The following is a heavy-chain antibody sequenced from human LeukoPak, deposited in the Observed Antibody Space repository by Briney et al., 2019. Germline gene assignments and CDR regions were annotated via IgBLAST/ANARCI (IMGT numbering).Heavy chain of an antibody. CDR3: AKSVEHSNYRKSHD. Sequence: GGSLRLSCAASGFIFSNYAMSWVRQAPGKGPEWVSGISGGGGGIYYADSVKGRFTISRANSKNTLYLQMKSLRVDDTAVYYCAKSVEHSNYRKSHDWGQGTLVTVSS. V-gene: IGHV3-23*01. D-gene: IGHD4-11*01. CDR1: GFIFSNYA. CDR2: ISGGGGGI. J-gene: IGHJ1*01.